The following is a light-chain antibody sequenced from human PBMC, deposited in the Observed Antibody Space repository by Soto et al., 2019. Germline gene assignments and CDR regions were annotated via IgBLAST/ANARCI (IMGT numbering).Light chain of an antibody. CDR1: QSISSN. V-gene: IGKV3-15*01. J-gene: IGKJ2*01. CDR2: DAS. CDR3: QQYNNWPPMYS. Sequence: EIVMTQSPATLSVSPGARANLSCRASQSISSNLAWYQQKPGQPPRLLVYDASTRATDIPARFSGRGSGTEFTLTISSLQSEDFAVYYCQQYNNWPPMYSFGQGTKLEIK.